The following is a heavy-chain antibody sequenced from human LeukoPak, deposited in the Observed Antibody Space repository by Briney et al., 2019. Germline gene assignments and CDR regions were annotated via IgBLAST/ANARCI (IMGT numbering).Heavy chain of an antibody. V-gene: IGHV4-39*07. J-gene: IGHJ5*02. CDR3: ARDTRTRSSRIVRFDP. D-gene: IGHD2-15*01. CDR1: GGSISSSSYY. Sequence: PSETLSLTCTVSGGSISSSSYYWGWIRQPPGTGLEWIGSIYYSGSTYYNPSLKSRVTISVDTSKNQFSLRLTSVTAADTAVYHCARDTRTRSSRIVRFDPWGQGTLVTVSS. CDR2: IYYSGST.